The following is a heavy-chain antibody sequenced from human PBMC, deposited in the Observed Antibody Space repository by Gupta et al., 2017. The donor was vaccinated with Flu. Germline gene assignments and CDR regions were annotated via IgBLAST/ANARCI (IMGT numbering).Heavy chain of an antibody. J-gene: IGHJ4*02. CDR2: IATDGSVK. D-gene: IGHD5-24*01. CDR1: GFKFSSYW. V-gene: IGHV3-7*01. CDR3: ARNRGWQQFDY. Sequence: EVQLVESGGGLVQPGGSLRLSCAVSGFKFSSYWMDWVHQAPGKGLEWVANIATDGSVKNYAASVKGRFTISRDNAEDSLYFQMHSLRADDTALYYCARNRGWQQFDYWGQGALVTVSS.